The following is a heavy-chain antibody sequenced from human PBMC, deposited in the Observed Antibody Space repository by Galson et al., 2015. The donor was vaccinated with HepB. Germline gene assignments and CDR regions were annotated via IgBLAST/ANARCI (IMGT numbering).Heavy chain of an antibody. Sequence: SETLSLTCAVYGGSFSGSYWSWIRQPPGKGLEWIGEINHSGSTNYNPSLKSRVTISVDTSTNQFSLKLSSVTAADTAVYYCARGRRVFAPNYDYVWGSYRYLSGGYFDYWGQGTLVTVSS. J-gene: IGHJ4*02. V-gene: IGHV4-34*01. CDR1: GGSFSGSY. CDR2: INHSGST. CDR3: ARGRRVFAPNYDYVWGSYRYLSGGYFDY. D-gene: IGHD3-16*02.